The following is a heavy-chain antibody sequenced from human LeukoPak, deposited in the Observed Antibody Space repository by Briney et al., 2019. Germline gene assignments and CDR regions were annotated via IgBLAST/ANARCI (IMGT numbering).Heavy chain of an antibody. CDR3: AKPDRKYCSSNSCRGWYFDY. D-gene: IGHD2-2*01. V-gene: IGHV3-30*02. Sequence: GGSMRLSCAASGFTFSSYGMHWVRQAPGKGLEWVAFIRYDGSNKYYAGSVKGRFTIYRDNSKNTLYLQMNSLRAEDTAVYYCAKPDRKYCSSNSCRGWYFDYWGQETLVTVST. J-gene: IGHJ4*02. CDR2: IRYDGSNK. CDR1: GFTFSSYG.